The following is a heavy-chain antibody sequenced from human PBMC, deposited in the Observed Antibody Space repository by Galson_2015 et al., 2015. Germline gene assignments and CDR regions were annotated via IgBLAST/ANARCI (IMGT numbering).Heavy chain of an antibody. CDR2: ISYDGSNK. D-gene: IGHD3-10*01. J-gene: IGHJ4*02. V-gene: IGHV3-30-3*01. CDR3: ARDRSMARGVILDY. Sequence: SLRLSCAASGFTFSSYAMHWVRQAPGKGLEWVAVISYDGSNKYYADSVKGRFTISRDNSKNTLYLRMNSLRAEDTAVYYCARDRSMARGVILDYWGQGTLVTVSS. CDR1: GFTFSSYA.